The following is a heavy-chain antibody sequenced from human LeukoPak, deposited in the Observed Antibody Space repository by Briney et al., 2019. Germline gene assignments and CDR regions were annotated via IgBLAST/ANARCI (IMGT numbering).Heavy chain of an antibody. CDR1: GFTFSSYG. CDR2: IRYDGSNK. D-gene: IGHD2-8*01. J-gene: IGHJ4*02. CDR3: AKDTCTNGVCYSYFDY. Sequence: PGGSLRLSCAASGFTFSSYGMHWVRQAPGKGLEWVAFIRYDGSNKYYADSVKGRFTISRDNSKNTLYLQMNSLRAEDTAVYYCAKDTCTNGVCYSYFDYWGQGTLVTVSS. V-gene: IGHV3-30*02.